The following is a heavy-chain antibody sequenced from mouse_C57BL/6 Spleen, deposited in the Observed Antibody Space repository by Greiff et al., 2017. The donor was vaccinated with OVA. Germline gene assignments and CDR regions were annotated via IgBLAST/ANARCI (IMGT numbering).Heavy chain of an antibody. D-gene: IGHD1-1*01. CDR3: ASYYYYGSSYSDCFDY. J-gene: IGHJ2*01. V-gene: IGHV1-26*01. Sequence: EVQLQQSGPELVKPGASVKISCKASGYTFTDYYMNWVKQSHGKSLEWIGDINPNNGGTSYNQKFKGKATLTVDKSSSTAYMELRSLTSEDSAVYYCASYYYYGSSYSDCFDYGGQGTTLTVSS. CDR2: INPNNGGT. CDR1: GYTFTDYY.